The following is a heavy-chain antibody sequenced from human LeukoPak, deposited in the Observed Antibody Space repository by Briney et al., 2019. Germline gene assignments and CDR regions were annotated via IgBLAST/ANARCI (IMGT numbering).Heavy chain of an antibody. V-gene: IGHV1-46*01. Sequence: GASVKVSCKASGYTFTSYYMHWVRQAPGQGLEWMGIINPSGGSTSYAQKFQGRVTMTRDTSTSTVYMELSSLRSEDTAVYYCARREGGATKREYYFDYWGQGTLVTVSS. CDR1: GYTFTSYY. D-gene: IGHD1-26*01. CDR3: ARREGGATKREYYFDY. CDR2: INPSGGST. J-gene: IGHJ4*02.